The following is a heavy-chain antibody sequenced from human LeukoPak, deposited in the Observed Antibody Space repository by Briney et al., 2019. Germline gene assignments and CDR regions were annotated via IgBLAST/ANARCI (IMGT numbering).Heavy chain of an antibody. D-gene: IGHD4-11*01. V-gene: IGHV3-74*01. J-gene: IGHJ4*02. Sequence: PGGSLRLSCAASGFTFSSYWMHWVRQAPGKGLLWVSRINNDVSSTPYADSVKGRFTHSRENAKNTLYLQMNSLSAEDTAVYYCTRSNHGCHDYWGQGTLVTVSS. CDR2: INNDVSST. CDR1: GFTFSSYW. CDR3: TRSNHGCHDY.